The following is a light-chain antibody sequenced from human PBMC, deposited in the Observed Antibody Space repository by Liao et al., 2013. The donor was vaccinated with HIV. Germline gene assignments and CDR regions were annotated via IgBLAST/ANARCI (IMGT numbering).Light chain of an antibody. CDR2: QDN. V-gene: IGLV3-1*01. Sequence: SYELTQPPSVSVSPGQTANITCSGDKLGDKYVCWYQQKPGQSPVLVIYQDNKRPSGIPERFSGSNSGNTATLTISGTQAIDEADYYCQAWDSGSYVVFGGGTKLTVL. CDR1: KLGDKY. CDR3: QAWDSGSYVV. J-gene: IGLJ2*01.